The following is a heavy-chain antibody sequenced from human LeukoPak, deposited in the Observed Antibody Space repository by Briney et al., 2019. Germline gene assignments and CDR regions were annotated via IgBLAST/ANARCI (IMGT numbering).Heavy chain of an antibody. CDR3: ARTRITGTTMSYGMDV. CDR2: IYPGDSDT. J-gene: IGHJ6*02. D-gene: IGHD1-20*01. Sequence: GESLKISCKGSGYSFSSYWIGWVRQMPGKGLEWMGIIYPGDSDTRCSPSFQGQVTISADKSISTAYLQWSSLKASDTAMYYCARTRITGTTMSYGMDVWGQGTTVTVSS. CDR1: GYSFSSYW. V-gene: IGHV5-51*01.